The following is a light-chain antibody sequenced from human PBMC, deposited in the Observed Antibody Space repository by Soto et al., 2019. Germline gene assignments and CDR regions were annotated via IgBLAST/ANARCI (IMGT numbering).Light chain of an antibody. CDR1: QTSSDW. Sequence: DIQMTQSPSTLSASVGARVTIACRASQTSSDWLAWYQQKPGEAPRLLISDVSHLESGVPSRFSGSGSGRECTLTISSLQPDDVATYYCQQYNTYSPTLGQGTKVDIK. CDR3: QQYNTYSPT. J-gene: IGKJ1*01. CDR2: DVS. V-gene: IGKV1-5*01.